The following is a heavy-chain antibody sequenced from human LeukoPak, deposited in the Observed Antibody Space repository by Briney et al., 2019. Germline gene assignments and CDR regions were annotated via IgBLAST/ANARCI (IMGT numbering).Heavy chain of an antibody. D-gene: IGHD5-24*01. Sequence: GESLKISCKGSGYSFPNYWIGWVRQMPGKGLEWMGIIYPGDSDTRYSPSFQGQVTISADKSISTAYLQWSSLKASDTAMYYCARRWLQREDWFDPWGQGTLVTVSS. CDR3: ARRWLQREDWFDP. CDR2: IYPGDSDT. J-gene: IGHJ5*02. CDR1: GYSFPNYW. V-gene: IGHV5-51*01.